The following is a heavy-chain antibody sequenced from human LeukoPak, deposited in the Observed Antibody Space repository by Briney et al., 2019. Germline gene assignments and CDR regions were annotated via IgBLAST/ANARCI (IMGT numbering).Heavy chain of an antibody. CDR2: ISYDGSNK. CDR1: GFTFSSYG. CDR3: ATVSGSYYYYGMDV. J-gene: IGHJ6*02. Sequence: GGSLRLSCAASGFTFSSYGMHWVRQAPGKGLEWVAVISYDGSNKYYADSVKGRFTISRDNSKNTLYLQMNSLRSEDTAVYYCATVSGSYYYYGMDVWGQGTTVTVSS. D-gene: IGHD1-26*01. V-gene: IGHV3-30*03.